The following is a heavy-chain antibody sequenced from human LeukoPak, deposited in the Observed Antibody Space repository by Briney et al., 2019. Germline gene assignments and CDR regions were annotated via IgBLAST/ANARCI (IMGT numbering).Heavy chain of an antibody. Sequence: PGGSLRLSCAASGFTFSSYVMSWVRQAPGKGLEWVSAISGSGGSTYYADSVKGRFTISRDNSKNTLYLQMNSLRAEDTAVYYCARAYDSSGYEFDYWGQGTLVTVSS. V-gene: IGHV3-23*01. CDR3: ARAYDSSGYEFDY. J-gene: IGHJ4*02. CDR2: ISGSGGST. D-gene: IGHD3-22*01. CDR1: GFTFSSYV.